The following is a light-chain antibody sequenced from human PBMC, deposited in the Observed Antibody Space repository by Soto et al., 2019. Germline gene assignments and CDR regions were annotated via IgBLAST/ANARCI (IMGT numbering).Light chain of an antibody. CDR3: QHCYSTPHT. Sequence: DIQMTQSPSSLSASVGDRVTITCRASQTINVFLTWYQQKPGKAPKLLIFTASSLHGGVPSRFRGSGSGTDFTLTISSLQPEDFANYYCQHCYSTPHTFGQGTKLDIK. CDR2: TAS. J-gene: IGKJ2*01. CDR1: QTINVF. V-gene: IGKV1-39*01.